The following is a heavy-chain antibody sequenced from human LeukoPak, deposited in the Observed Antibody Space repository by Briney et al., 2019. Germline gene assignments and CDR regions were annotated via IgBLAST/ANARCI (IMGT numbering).Heavy chain of an antibody. CDR3: ARHGSYYDFWRLSY. J-gene: IGHJ4*02. CDR2: IYHSGST. Sequence: SETLSLSCTVSGYSISSGYYWGWIRQPPGKGLEWIGSIYHSGSTYYNPSLKSRVTISVDTSKNQFSLKLSSVTAADTAVYYCARHGSYYDFWRLSYWGQGTLVTVSS. CDR1: GYSISSGYY. V-gene: IGHV4-38-2*02. D-gene: IGHD3-3*01.